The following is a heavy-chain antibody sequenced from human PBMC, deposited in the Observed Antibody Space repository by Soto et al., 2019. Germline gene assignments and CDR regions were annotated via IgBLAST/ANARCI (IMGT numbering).Heavy chain of an antibody. D-gene: IGHD3-3*01. CDR1: GFTFSSYG. J-gene: IGHJ4*02. CDR2: ISYDGSNK. CDR3: AKDKAIFGVVDGPYFDY. Sequence: QVQLVESGGCVVQPGRSLRLSCAASGFTFSSYGLHWVRQAPGKGLEWVAVISYDGSNKYYADSVKGRFTISRDNSKNTLYLQMNSLRAEGTAVYYCAKDKAIFGVVDGPYFDYWGQGTLVTVSS. V-gene: IGHV3-30*18.